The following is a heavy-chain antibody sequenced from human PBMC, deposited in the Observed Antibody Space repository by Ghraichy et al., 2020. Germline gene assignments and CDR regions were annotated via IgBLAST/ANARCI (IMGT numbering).Heavy chain of an antibody. CDR1: GFTFSSYA. CDR3: AKDLVSGITIFGVVPLGGYFDY. V-gene: IGHV3-23*01. CDR2: ISGSGGST. D-gene: IGHD3-3*01. J-gene: IGHJ4*02. Sequence: GGSLRLSCAASGFTFSSYAMSWVRQAPGKGLEWVSAISGSGGSTYYADSVKGRFTISRDNSKNTLYLQMNSLRAEDTAVYYCAKDLVSGITIFGVVPLGGYFDYWGQGTLVTVSS.